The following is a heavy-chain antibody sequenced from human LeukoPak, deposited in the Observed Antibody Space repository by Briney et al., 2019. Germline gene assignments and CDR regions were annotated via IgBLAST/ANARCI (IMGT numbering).Heavy chain of an antibody. CDR1: GYSFTSYW. CDR2: IYPGDSDT. V-gene: IGHV5-51*01. Sequence: GESLKISCKGSGYSFTSYWIGWVRQMPGKGLEWMGIIYPGDSDTRYSPSFQGQVTISADKSISTAYLQWSSLKASGTAMYYCARVQCGGDCYSPFDYWGQGTLVTVSS. CDR3: ARVQCGGDCYSPFDY. D-gene: IGHD2-21*02. J-gene: IGHJ4*02.